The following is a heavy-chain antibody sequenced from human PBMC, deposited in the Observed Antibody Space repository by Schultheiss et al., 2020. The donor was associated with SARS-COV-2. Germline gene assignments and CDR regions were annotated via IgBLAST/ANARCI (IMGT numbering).Heavy chain of an antibody. CDR2: IYNSATT. CDR3: ARDGDSYGFSPFDY. Sequence: SETLSLTCTVSGDSVSSRSYYWSWIRQPPGKGLEWIGYIYNSATTDYNPSLKSRVTISVDTSKNQFSLKLSSVTAADTAVYYCARDGDSYGFSPFDYWGQGTLVTVSS. J-gene: IGHJ4*02. CDR1: GDSVSSRSYY. D-gene: IGHD5-18*01. V-gene: IGHV4-61*01.